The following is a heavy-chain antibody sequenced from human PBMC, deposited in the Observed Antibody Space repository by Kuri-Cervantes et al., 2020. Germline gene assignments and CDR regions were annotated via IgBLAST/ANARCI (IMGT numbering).Heavy chain of an antibody. J-gene: IGHJ5*02. V-gene: IGHV4-4*07. Sequence: GSLRLSCTVFGGSISNYYWTWIRQPAGQGLEWIGRIYISGSPNYNPSLKSRVTMSVDTSKNQFSLTLNSLTAADTAVYYCARDSYHILTGRWFDPWGQGTLVTVSS. CDR1: GGSISNYY. D-gene: IGHD3-9*01. CDR3: ARDSYHILTGRWFDP. CDR2: IYISGSP.